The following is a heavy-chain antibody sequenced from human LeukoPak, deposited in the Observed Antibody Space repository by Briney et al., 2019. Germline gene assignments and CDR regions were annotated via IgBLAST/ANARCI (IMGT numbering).Heavy chain of an antibody. CDR2: IYYSGIT. J-gene: IGHJ3*02. D-gene: IGHD1-26*01. Sequence: SETLSLTCTVSGGSISTYFWSWIRQSPEKGLQWIGYIYYSGITNYNPSLKSRVTISVDTSKNQFSLKLSSVTAADTAVYYCARAGRWEGRPHAFDIWGQGTMVAVSS. CDR3: ARAGRWEGRPHAFDI. CDR1: GGSISTYF. V-gene: IGHV4-59*01.